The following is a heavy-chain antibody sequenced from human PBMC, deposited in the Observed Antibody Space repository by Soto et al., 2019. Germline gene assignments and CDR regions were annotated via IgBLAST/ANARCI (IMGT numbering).Heavy chain of an antibody. D-gene: IGHD3-10*01. CDR1: GGTFSSYA. V-gene: IGHV1-69*01. CDR3: AREGDVTMVRGVPYYYGMDV. Sequence: QVQLVQSGAEVKKPGSSVKVSCKASGGTFSSYAISWVRQAPGQGLEWMGGIIPIFGTANYAQKFQGRVTITADESTSTAYMELSSLRSEDTAVYYCAREGDVTMVRGVPYYYGMDVWGQGTTVTVSS. CDR2: IIPIFGTA. J-gene: IGHJ6*02.